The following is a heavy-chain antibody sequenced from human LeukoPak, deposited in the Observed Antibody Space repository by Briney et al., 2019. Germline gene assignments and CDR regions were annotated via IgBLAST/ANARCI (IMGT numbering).Heavy chain of an antibody. D-gene: IGHD3-10*01. CDR1: GGSISSGGYS. CDR2: IYHSGST. V-gene: IGHV4-30-2*01. Sequence: SQTLSLTCAVSGGSISSGGYSWSWIRQPPGKGLEWIGYIYHSGSTNYNPSLKSRVTISVDTSKNQFSLKLSSVTAADTAVYYCARAQGRLGYGSGRYYFDYWGQGTLVTVSS. CDR3: ARAQGRLGYGSGRYYFDY. J-gene: IGHJ4*02.